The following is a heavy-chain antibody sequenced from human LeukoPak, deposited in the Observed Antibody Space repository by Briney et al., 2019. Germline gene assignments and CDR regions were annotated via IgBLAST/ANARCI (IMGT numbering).Heavy chain of an antibody. CDR2: ISWDGFTT. J-gene: IGHJ4*02. V-gene: IGHV3-43*01. CDR1: GFTFHDYS. Sequence: GGSLRLSCAASGFTFHDYSMHWVRQAPGRGLEWVSLISWDGFTTYYADSMKGRFTISRDNRRKSLYLEMSSLTAGDTALYYCARVNVAYASSSSVNLDYWGQGALVTVSS. D-gene: IGHD6-6*01. CDR3: ARVNVAYASSSSVNLDY.